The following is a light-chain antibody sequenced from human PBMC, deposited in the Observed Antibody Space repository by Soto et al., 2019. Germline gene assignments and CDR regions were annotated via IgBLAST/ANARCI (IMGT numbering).Light chain of an antibody. V-gene: IGLV2-14*01. CDR2: EVS. CDR1: SSDVGGYNH. J-gene: IGLJ1*01. CDR3: TSYIRSSTLDYV. Sequence: HSALTQPASVSGSPGQSITISCTGTSSDVGGYNHVSWYQQYPGKAPKLMIYEVSNRPSGVSNRFSGSKSGNTASLTISGLQAEDEADYYCTSYIRSSTLDYVFGTGTKVTVL.